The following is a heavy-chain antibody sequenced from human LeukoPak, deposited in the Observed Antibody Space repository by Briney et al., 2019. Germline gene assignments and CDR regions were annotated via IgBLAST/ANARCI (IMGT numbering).Heavy chain of an antibody. CDR2: IYYSGSP. CDR1: GGSISSRSYY. V-gene: IGHV4-39*01. J-gene: IGHJ4*02. CDR3: ARQSSGSFYYFDY. D-gene: IGHD3-10*01. Sequence: SETLPLTCTVSGGSISSRSYYWRWVRQPPGEGLEWIGSIYYSGSPYYNPSLKSRVTISVRTPKKQFSQKLSSVTAADPAVFFCARQSSGSFYYFDYWGQGTLVTVSS.